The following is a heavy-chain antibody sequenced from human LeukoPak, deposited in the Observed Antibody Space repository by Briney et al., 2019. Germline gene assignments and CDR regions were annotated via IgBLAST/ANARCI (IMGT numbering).Heavy chain of an antibody. D-gene: IGHD6-19*01. Sequence: PGGSLRLSCAASGFTFSSYSMNWVRQAPGKGLEWVSAISGSGGTTYYADSVKDRFTISRDNSKNTLYLQMNSLRAEDTAVYYCAKQIAVAGTSGWFDPWGQGTLVTVSS. J-gene: IGHJ5*02. V-gene: IGHV3-23*01. CDR1: GFTFSSYS. CDR2: ISGSGGTT. CDR3: AKQIAVAGTSGWFDP.